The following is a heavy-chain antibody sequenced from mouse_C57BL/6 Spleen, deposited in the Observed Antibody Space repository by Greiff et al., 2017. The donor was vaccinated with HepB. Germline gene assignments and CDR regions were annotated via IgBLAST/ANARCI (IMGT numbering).Heavy chain of an antibody. J-gene: IGHJ2*01. CDR2: IDPETGGT. CDR1: GYTFTDYE. D-gene: IGHD1-1*01. CDR3: TSSPPFLLGFDY. Sequence: QVQLKESGAELVRPGASVTLSCKASGYTFTDYEMHWVKQTPVHGLEWIGAIDPETGGTAYNQKFKGKAILTADKSSSTAYMELRSLTSEDSAVYYCTSSPPFLLGFDYWGQGTTLTVSS. V-gene: IGHV1-15*01.